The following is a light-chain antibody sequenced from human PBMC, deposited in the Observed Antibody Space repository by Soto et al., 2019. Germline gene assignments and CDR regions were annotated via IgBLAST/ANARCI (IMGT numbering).Light chain of an antibody. V-gene: IGLV3-21*02. CDR3: QVWDSSSDHPVV. J-gene: IGLJ2*01. CDR2: DDS. Sequence: SYELTQPPSVSVAPGQTARITCGGSNVGSKSVHWYQQKPGQAPVLVVYDDSDRPSGIPERFSGSNSGNTATLTISRVGAGDEADYYCQVWDSSSDHPVVFGGGTKLTVL. CDR1: NVGSKS.